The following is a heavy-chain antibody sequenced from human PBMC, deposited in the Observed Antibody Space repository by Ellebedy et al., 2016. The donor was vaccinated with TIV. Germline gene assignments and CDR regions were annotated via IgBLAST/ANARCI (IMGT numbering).Heavy chain of an antibody. V-gene: IGHV3-7*01. CDR2: IKHDGNEG. CDR1: GFTFSRYW. J-gene: IGHJ4*02. D-gene: IGHD3-10*01. CDR3: ARDHSAAFFDY. Sequence: GESLKISCEASGFTFSRYWMNWVRQAPGKGIEWVASIKHDGNEGNYVDSVKGRFTISRDNAKNSLFLQMSSLRGEDTGVYYCARDHSAAFFDYWGQGILVTVSS.